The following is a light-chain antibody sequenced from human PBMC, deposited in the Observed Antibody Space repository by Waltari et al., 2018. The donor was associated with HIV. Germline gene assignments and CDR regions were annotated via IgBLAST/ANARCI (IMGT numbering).Light chain of an antibody. V-gene: IGLV1-47*01. CDR1: RPNIGSNN. J-gene: IGLJ3*02. Sequence: QSVLTQPPSASGTPGQRVTISCSGSRPNIGSNNVHWYQQPPGAAPKLLISLNDQRPSGVPGRFAGSKYGPSASLVISGLRSEDEADYFCSVWDDSLAGWMFGGGTRLTVL. CDR2: LND. CDR3: SVWDDSLAGWM.